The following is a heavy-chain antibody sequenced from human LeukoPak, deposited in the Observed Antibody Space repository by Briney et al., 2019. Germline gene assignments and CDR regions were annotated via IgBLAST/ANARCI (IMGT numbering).Heavy chain of an antibody. D-gene: IGHD3-22*01. J-gene: IGHJ4*02. CDR1: GYTFTSYG. CDR2: ISAYNGNT. Sequence: GASVKVSCKASGYTFTSYGISWVRQAPGQGLEWMGWISAYNGNTNYAQKLQGRVTMTTDTSTSTAYMELRSLRSDDTAVYYCARFTYYYDSSGYIPDYWGQGTLATVSS. V-gene: IGHV1-18*01. CDR3: ARFTYYYDSSGYIPDY.